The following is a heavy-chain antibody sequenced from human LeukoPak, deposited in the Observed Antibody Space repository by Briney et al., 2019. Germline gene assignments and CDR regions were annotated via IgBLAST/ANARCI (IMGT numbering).Heavy chain of an antibody. Sequence: GGSLRLSCAASGFTFSSYAMSWVRQAPGKGLEWVSAIRGSGGTTYYADSVKGRFTISRDNSKNTLYLQMNSLRAEDTAVYYCAKEVLLWFGEMAPPDYWGQGTLVTVSS. CDR2: IRGSGGTT. CDR3: AKEVLLWFGEMAPPDY. CDR1: GFTFSSYA. V-gene: IGHV3-23*01. D-gene: IGHD3-10*01. J-gene: IGHJ4*02.